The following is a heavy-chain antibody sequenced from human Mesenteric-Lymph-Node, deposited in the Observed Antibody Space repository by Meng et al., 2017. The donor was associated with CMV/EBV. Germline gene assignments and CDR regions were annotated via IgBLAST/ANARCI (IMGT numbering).Heavy chain of an antibody. CDR3: ARDAFTGYAFDS. J-gene: IGHJ4*02. Sequence: CTVSGGSIGTYYWSWIRQPPGKGLEWIGYIYYGGTTNYNPSLKSRVTISVDTSKNQFSLRLSSVTAADAAVYYCARDAFTGYAFDSWGQGTLVTVSS. V-gene: IGHV4-59*01. CDR2: IYYGGTT. D-gene: IGHD5-12*01. CDR1: GGSIGTYY.